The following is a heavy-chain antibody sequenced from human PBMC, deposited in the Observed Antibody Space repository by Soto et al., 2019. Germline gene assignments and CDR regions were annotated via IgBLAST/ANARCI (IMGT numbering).Heavy chain of an antibody. CDR1: GFTFDDYA. D-gene: IGHD3-10*01. Sequence: PGGSLRLSCAASGFTFDDYAMHWVRQAPGEGLEWVSGISWNSGSIGYADSVKGRFTISRDNAKNSLYLQMNSLRAEDKALYYCAKDINRTGFDQPPTLSRGQGTLVTVSS. CDR3: AKDINRTGFDQPPTLS. V-gene: IGHV3-9*01. J-gene: IGHJ4*02. CDR2: ISWNSGSI.